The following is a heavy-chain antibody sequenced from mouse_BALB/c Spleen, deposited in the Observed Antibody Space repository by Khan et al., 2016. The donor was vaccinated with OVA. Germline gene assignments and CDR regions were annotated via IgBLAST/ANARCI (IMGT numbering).Heavy chain of an antibody. CDR1: GFSLTSYG. V-gene: IGHV2-3*01. Sequence: QVQLKESGPGLVAPSQSLSITCTASGFSLTSYGVNWVRQPPGKGLEWLGVIRGDGGTNYHSALISRQSTIKDNTKSQAVLKLNSLHADDTATFDCVKQNYGTLYAMDYWGQGTSVTVSS. J-gene: IGHJ4*01. D-gene: IGHD2-1*01. CDR3: VKQNYGTLYAMDY. CDR2: IRGDGGT.